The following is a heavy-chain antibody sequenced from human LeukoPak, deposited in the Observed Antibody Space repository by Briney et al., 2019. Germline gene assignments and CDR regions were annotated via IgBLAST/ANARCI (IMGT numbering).Heavy chain of an antibody. CDR1: GFTFSSYE. D-gene: IGHD3-22*01. CDR3: ARFSYYYDSSGYLGY. CDR2: ISSSGNTI. J-gene: IGHJ4*02. V-gene: IGHV3-48*03. Sequence: PGGSLRLSCAASGFTFSSYEMNWVRQAPGKGLEWVSYISSSGNTIYYADSVKGRFTFSRDNAKNSLYLQMNSLRAEDTAVYYCARFSYYYDSSGYLGYWGQGTLVTVSS.